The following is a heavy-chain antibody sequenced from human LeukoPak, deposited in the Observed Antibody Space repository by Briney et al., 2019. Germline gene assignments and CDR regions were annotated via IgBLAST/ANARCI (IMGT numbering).Heavy chain of an antibody. V-gene: IGHV3-7*01. CDR2: IKQDGSET. CDR1: GFTFSSYW. CDR3: ARTYSWSLSRFDY. Sequence: GGSLRLSCAASGFTFSSYWMSWVRQAPGKGVEWVANIKQDGSETYYVDSVKGRFTISRDNAKTSLYLQMNSLRAEDTAVYYCARTYSWSLSRFDYWGQGTLVTVSP. J-gene: IGHJ4*02. D-gene: IGHD3-16*02.